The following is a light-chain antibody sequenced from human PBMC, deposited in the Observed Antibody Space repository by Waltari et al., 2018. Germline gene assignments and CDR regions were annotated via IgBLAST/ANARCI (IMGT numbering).Light chain of an antibody. Sequence: QSALTQAASVSGSPGQPITISCTGTSTDGGGYNSVSWYQQHPGKAPKLIIDDVSNRPSGVSNRFSGSKSGNTASLTISGLQAEDEADYYCNSYASSNTRVFGGGTKLTVL. CDR1: STDGGGYNS. CDR3: NSYASSNTRV. V-gene: IGLV2-14*03. CDR2: DVS. J-gene: IGLJ3*02.